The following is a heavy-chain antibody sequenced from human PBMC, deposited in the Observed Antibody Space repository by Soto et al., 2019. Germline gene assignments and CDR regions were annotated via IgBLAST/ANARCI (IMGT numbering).Heavy chain of an antibody. V-gene: IGHV4-59*01. Sequence: QVQLQESGPGLVKPSETLSLTCTVSGGSISSYYWSWIRRPPGKGLEWIGYIYYSGSTNYNPSLKSRVTISVDTSKNQFSLKLSSVTAADTAVYYCARMYYDYIWGSYRQGAFDYWGQGTLVTVSS. CDR3: ARMYYDYIWGSYRQGAFDY. CDR2: IYYSGST. D-gene: IGHD3-16*02. CDR1: GGSISSYY. J-gene: IGHJ4*02.